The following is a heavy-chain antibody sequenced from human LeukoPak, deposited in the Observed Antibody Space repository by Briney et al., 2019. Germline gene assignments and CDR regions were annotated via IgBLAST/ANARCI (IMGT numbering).Heavy chain of an antibody. J-gene: IGHJ5*02. Sequence: PSETLSLTCAVSGGSISSGGYSWSWIRQPPGKGLEWIGYIYHSGSTYYNPSLKSRVTISVDRSKNQFSLKLSSVTAADTAVYYCARGLGELLWFGELSEPNWFDPWGQGTLVTVSS. CDR2: IYHSGST. CDR1: GGSISSGGYS. D-gene: IGHD3-10*01. CDR3: ARGLGELLWFGELSEPNWFDP. V-gene: IGHV4-30-2*01.